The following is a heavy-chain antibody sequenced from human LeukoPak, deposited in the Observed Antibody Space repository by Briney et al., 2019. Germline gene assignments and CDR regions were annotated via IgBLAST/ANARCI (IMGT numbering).Heavy chain of an antibody. D-gene: IGHD3-10*01. CDR1: GYTFTGYY. J-gene: IGHJ3*02. CDR2: INPNSGGT. V-gene: IGHV1-2*02. Sequence: ASVKVSCKASGYTFTGYYMHWVRQAPGQGLEWMGWINPNSGGTNYAQKFQGRVTMTRDTSISTAYMELSRLRSDDTAVYYCARDIYRFGELFHHDAFDIWGQGTMVTVSS. CDR3: ARDIYRFGELFHHDAFDI.